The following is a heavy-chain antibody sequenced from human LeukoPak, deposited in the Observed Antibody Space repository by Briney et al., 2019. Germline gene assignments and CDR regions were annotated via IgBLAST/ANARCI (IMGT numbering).Heavy chain of an antibody. CDR2: LYTNTDT. CDR3: GTFGGTVAPGY. D-gene: IGHD3-16*01. V-gene: IGHV3-53*01. CDR1: GFLVNNNN. Sequence: PGGSLRLSCAASGFLVNNNNMAWVRQAPGSGLEWVSTLYTNTDTRYAESVRGRFTISRDNSKNTLHLRMNTLRAEDTAVYYCGTFGGTVAPGYWGQGTLVTVSS. J-gene: IGHJ4*02.